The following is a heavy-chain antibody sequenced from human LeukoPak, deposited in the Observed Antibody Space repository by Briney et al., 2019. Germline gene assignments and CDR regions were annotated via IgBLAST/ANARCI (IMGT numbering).Heavy chain of an antibody. V-gene: IGHV3-23*01. Sequence: GGSLRLSCAASGFTFSSYAMRWVRQAPGKGLEWASGISGSGGSTHYADSVKGRFTISRDNSKNTLYLQMNSLRAEDTAVYYCAKGEGYSYGLQDYWGQGTLVTVSS. D-gene: IGHD5-18*01. CDR2: ISGSGGST. CDR3: AKGEGYSYGLQDY. CDR1: GFTFSSYA. J-gene: IGHJ4*02.